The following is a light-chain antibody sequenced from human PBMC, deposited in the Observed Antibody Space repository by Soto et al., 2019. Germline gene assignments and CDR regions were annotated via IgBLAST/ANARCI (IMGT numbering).Light chain of an antibody. CDR3: SSYTSSSTYV. CDR1: SSDVGGYNY. Sequence: QSALTQPASVSGSPGQSITTSCTGTSSDVGGYNYVSWYQQHPGKAPKLTIYEVSNRPSGVSNRFSGSKSGNTASLTISGLQAEDEADYYCSSYTSSSTYVFGTGTKVTVL. J-gene: IGLJ1*01. V-gene: IGLV2-14*01. CDR2: EVS.